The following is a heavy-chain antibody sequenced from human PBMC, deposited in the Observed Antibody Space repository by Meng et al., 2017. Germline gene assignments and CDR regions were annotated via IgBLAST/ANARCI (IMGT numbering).Heavy chain of an antibody. CDR3: ARVVYSSGWSFDY. Sequence: GGAGVAGESLENACCGPGSTFSIYGMHWARQAPGKWLGWVEVIWYDGSNKYYADSVKGRFTISRDNSKNTLYLQMNSLGAEDTAVYYCARVVYSSGWSFDYWGQGTLVTVSS. CDR2: IWYDGSNK. V-gene: IGHV3-33*08. CDR1: GSTFSIYG. D-gene: IGHD6-19*01. J-gene: IGHJ4*02.